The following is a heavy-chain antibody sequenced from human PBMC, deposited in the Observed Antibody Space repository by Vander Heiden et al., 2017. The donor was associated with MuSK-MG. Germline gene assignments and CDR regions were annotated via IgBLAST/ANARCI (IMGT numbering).Heavy chain of an antibody. D-gene: IGHD6-13*01. Sequence: QVQLQQWGAGLLKPSETLSLTCAVYGGSCSGYYGYWIRQPPGKGLEWIGEINHSGSTNYNPSLKSRVTISVDTSKNQFSLKLSSVTAADTAVYYCARTLKTSIAAAGNDYWGQGTLVTVSS. CDR2: INHSGST. J-gene: IGHJ4*02. CDR3: ARTLKTSIAAAGNDY. V-gene: IGHV4-34*01. CDR1: GGSCSGYY.